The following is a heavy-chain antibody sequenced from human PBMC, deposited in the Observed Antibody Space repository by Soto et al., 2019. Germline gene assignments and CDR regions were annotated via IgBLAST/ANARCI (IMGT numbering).Heavy chain of an antibody. CDR2: IYYSGGT. CDR3: ARQGYYGSGSYYKFRWFDP. J-gene: IGHJ5*02. Sequence: SETLSLTCTVSRGSISSGSYYWGWIRQPPGKGLEWIASIYYSGGTYYNPSLKRRVTIFVDTSKNQFSLKLSSVTAADTALYYCARQGYYGSGSYYKFRWFDPWGQGTLVTVSS. D-gene: IGHD3-10*01. V-gene: IGHV4-39*01. CDR1: RGSISSGSYY.